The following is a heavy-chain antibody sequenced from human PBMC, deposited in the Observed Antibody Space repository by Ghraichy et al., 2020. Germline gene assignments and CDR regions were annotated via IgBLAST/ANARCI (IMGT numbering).Heavy chain of an antibody. CDR3: ARGRSTYLSIYYYGMDV. D-gene: IGHD2-2*01. CDR1: GGSFSGYS. V-gene: IGHV4-34*01. Sequence: YAVSGGSFSGYSWSWIRQPPGKGLEWIGEINHSGSSNYSPSLKSRVTISVDTSKNQFSLKLSSVTAADTAVYHCARGRSTYLSIYYYGMDVWGQGTTVTVSS. J-gene: IGHJ6*02. CDR2: INHSGSS.